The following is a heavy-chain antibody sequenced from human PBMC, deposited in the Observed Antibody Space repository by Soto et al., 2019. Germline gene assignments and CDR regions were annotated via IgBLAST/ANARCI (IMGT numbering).Heavy chain of an antibody. J-gene: IGHJ6*02. V-gene: IGHV3-23*01. CDR3: ARPRDGDYPFYYYGMDV. CDR1: GFTFSTYA. Sequence: EVQLLESGGGLVQPGGSLRLSCAASGFTFSTYAMTWVRQAPGKGLQWVSAISDSGRTTHYADSVKGRFTISRENSKNTLFLQMNSLTAEDTAVYYCARPRDGDYPFYYYGMDVWGQGTTVTVSS. D-gene: IGHD4-17*01. CDR2: ISDSGRTT.